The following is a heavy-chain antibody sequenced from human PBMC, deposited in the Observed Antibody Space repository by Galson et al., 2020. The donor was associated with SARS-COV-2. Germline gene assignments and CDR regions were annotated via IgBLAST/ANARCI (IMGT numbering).Heavy chain of an antibody. J-gene: IGHJ3*02. D-gene: IGHD6-19*01. V-gene: IGHV3-9*01. CDR1: GFTFDDYA. Sequence: GGSLRLSCAASGFTFDDYAMHWVRQAPGKGLEWVSGISWNSGSIGYAESVKGRFTISRDNAKNSLYLQMNSLRAEDTALYYCAKDKIPQYDSSGWSDFYDAFDIWGQGTMVTVSS. CDR3: AKDKIPQYDSSGWSDFYDAFDI. CDR2: ISWNSGSI.